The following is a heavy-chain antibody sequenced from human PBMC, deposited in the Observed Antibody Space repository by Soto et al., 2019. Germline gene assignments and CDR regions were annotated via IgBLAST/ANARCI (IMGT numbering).Heavy chain of an antibody. J-gene: IGHJ5*02. Sequence: ASVKVSCKVSGYTLTELSMHWVRQAPGKGLEWMGGFDPEDGETIYAQKFQGRVTMTEDTSTDTAYMELSSLRSEDTAVYYCATAYYDYVWGTQGGFDPWGQGTLVTVSS. V-gene: IGHV1-24*01. D-gene: IGHD3-16*01. CDR3: ATAYYDYVWGTQGGFDP. CDR2: FDPEDGET. CDR1: GYTLTELS.